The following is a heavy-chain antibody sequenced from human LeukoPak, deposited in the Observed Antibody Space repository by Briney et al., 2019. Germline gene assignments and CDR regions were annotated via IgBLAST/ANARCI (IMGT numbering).Heavy chain of an antibody. J-gene: IGHJ3*02. Sequence: PSETLSLTCTVSGGSISSGGYYWSWIRQPPGKGLEWIGYIYHSGSTYYNPSLKSRVTISVDRSKNQFSLKLSSVTAADTAVYYCARVVLVPDPQQLVAAAFDIWGQGTMVTVSS. CDR2: IYHSGST. CDR1: GGSISSGGYY. D-gene: IGHD6-13*01. V-gene: IGHV4-30-2*01. CDR3: ARVVLVPDPQQLVAAAFDI.